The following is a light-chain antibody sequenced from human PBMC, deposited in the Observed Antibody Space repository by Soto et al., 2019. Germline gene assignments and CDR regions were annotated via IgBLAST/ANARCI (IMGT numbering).Light chain of an antibody. V-gene: IGKV3-15*01. Sequence: EIVMTQSPATLSVSPGERATLSCRASQSVSSNLAWYQQKPGQAPSLLIYGASTRATGTPARFSGSGSGTAFPLTISSLQSEEFAVYYCQQYIRWPLTFGGGTKVEIK. CDR1: QSVSSN. CDR3: QQYIRWPLT. CDR2: GAS. J-gene: IGKJ4*01.